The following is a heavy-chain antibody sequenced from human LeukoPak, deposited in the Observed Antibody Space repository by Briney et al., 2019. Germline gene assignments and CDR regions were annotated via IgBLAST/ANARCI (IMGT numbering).Heavy chain of an antibody. J-gene: IGHJ6*03. CDR3: ARDRTGQQLISRKDYYYMDV. CDR1: GGTFSSYA. Sequence: SVKVSCKASGGTFSSYAISWVRQAPGQGLEWMGGIIPIFGTANYAQKFQGRVTITADKSTSTAYMELSSLRSEDTAVYYCARDRTGQQLISRKDYYYMDVWGKGTTVTISS. V-gene: IGHV1-69*06. CDR2: IIPIFGTA. D-gene: IGHD6-13*01.